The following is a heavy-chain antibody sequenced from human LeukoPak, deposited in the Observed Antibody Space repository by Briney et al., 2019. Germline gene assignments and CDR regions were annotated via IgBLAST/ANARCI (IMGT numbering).Heavy chain of an antibody. CDR1: GFTFSSYA. Sequence: GGSLRLSCAASGFTFSSYAMHWARQAPGKGLEWVASINHNGNVNYYVDSVKGRFTTSRDNAKNSLYLQMSNLRAEDTAVYFCARGGGLDVWGQGATVTVSS. CDR2: INHNGNVN. J-gene: IGHJ6*02. CDR3: ARGGGLDV. D-gene: IGHD3-16*01. V-gene: IGHV3-7*03.